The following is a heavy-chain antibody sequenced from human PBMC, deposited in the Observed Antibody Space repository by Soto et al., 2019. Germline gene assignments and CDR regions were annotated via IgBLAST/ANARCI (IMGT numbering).Heavy chain of an antibody. CDR2: ISSSGSTI. CDR3: AREGFWSGYLVAYGMDV. V-gene: IGHV3-48*03. J-gene: IGHJ6*02. CDR1: GFTFSSYE. D-gene: IGHD3-3*01. Sequence: PGGSLRLSCAASGFTFSSYEMNWVRQAPGKGLEWVSYISSSGSTIYYADSVKGRFTISRDNAKNSLYLQMNSLRAEDTAVYYCAREGFWSGYLVAYGMDVWGQGTTVTVS.